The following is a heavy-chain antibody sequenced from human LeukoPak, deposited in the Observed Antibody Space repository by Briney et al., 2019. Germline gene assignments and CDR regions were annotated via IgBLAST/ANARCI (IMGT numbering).Heavy chain of an antibody. J-gene: IGHJ6*02. D-gene: IGHD6-19*01. CDR3: AINKDSSGWEYYYYGMDV. CDR2: INPSGGGT. CDR1: GYTFTSYY. Sequence: ASVRVSCKASGYTFTSYYMHWVRQAPGQGLEWMGIINPSGGGTSYAQKFQGRVTMTRDTSTSTVYMELSSLRSEDTAVYYCAINKDSSGWEYYYYGMDVWGQGTTVTVSS. V-gene: IGHV1-46*01.